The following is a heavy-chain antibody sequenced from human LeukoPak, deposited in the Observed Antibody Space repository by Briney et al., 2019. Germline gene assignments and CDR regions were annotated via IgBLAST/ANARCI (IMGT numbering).Heavy chain of an antibody. CDR3: ASLNGNLFDY. Sequence: GGSLGLSCAASGFTFRNYVIHWVRQAPGKGLEWVAVTSSDLNVKLYADSVKGRFTISRDNSRSTLYLQMNSLRPEDTAVYYCASLNGNLFDYWGQGTLVTVSS. J-gene: IGHJ4*02. CDR1: GFTFRNYV. D-gene: IGHD4-23*01. CDR2: TSSDLNVK. V-gene: IGHV3-30-3*01.